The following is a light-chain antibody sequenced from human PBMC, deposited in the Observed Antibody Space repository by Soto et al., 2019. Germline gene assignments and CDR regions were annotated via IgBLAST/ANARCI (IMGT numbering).Light chain of an antibody. J-gene: IGKJ1*01. CDR1: QTISSW. CDR3: QHYNSYSEA. V-gene: IGKV1-5*03. CDR2: KAS. Sequence: EIQMTQSPSTLSQPVVAIVSVTCRASQTISSWLAWYQQKPGKAPKLLIYKASTLKSGVPSRFSGSGSGTEFTLTISSLQPDDFATYYCQHYNSYSEAFGQGTKVDIK.